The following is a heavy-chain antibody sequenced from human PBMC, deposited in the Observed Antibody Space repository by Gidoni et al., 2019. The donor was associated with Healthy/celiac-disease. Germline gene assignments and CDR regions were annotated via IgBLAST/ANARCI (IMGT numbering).Heavy chain of an antibody. V-gene: IGHV1-18*01. CDR3: AKDWASPNGDYGNLDY. CDR2: ISAYNGNT. CDR1: GYTFTSYG. Sequence: QVQLVQSGAEVKKPGASVKVSCKASGYTFTSYGISWVRQAPGQGLEWMGWISAYNGNTNYAQKLQGRVTMTKDTSTSTAYMELRSLRSDDTAVYYCAKDWASPNGDYGNLDYWGQGTLVTVSS. D-gene: IGHD4-17*01. J-gene: IGHJ4*02.